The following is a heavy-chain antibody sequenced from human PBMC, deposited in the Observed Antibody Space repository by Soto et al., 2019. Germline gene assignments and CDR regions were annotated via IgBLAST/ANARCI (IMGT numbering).Heavy chain of an antibody. Sequence: EVQLLESGGGLVQPGGSLRLSCAASGFTFSNYAMSWVLQAPGKGLEWVSAISGSGSSTYYADSVKGRFTISRDNSKNTLYLQMNSLRAEDTAVYYCAYFTAVSYYYGMDVWGQGTTVTVSS. J-gene: IGHJ6*02. V-gene: IGHV3-23*01. D-gene: IGHD4-4*01. CDR2: ISGSGSST. CDR3: AYFTAVSYYYGMDV. CDR1: GFTFSNYA.